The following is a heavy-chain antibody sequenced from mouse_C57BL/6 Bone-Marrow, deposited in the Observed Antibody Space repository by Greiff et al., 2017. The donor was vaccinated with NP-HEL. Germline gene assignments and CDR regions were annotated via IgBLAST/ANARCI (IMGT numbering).Heavy chain of an antibody. Sequence: VHLVESGPGLVAPSQSLSITCTVSGFSLTSYGVDWVRQPPGKGLEWLGVIWGGGSTNYNSALMSRLSISKDNSKSQVFLKMNSLQTDDTAMYYCAKHGRDYGSNSYWYFDVWGTGTTVTVSS. CDR1: GFSLTSYG. V-gene: IGHV2-9*01. D-gene: IGHD1-1*01. CDR3: AKHGRDYGSNSYWYFDV. CDR2: IWGGGST. J-gene: IGHJ1*03.